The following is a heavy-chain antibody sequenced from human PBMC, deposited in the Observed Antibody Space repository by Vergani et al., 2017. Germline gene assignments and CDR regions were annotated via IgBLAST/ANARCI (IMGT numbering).Heavy chain of an antibody. J-gene: IGHJ5*02. CDR2: ISSSGSTI. CDR3: ARAFGKYCMSISCNLGDSGP. V-gene: IGHV3-11*01. D-gene: IGHD2-2*01. CDR1: GFTFSDYY. Sequence: QVQLVESGGGLVKPGGSLRLSCAASGFTFSDYYMSWIRQPPGKGLEWVSYISSSGSTIYYADSVKGRFTISRDNAKNSLYLQMNSLRAEDTAIYYCARAFGKYCMSISCNLGDSGPWGQGTLVTVSS.